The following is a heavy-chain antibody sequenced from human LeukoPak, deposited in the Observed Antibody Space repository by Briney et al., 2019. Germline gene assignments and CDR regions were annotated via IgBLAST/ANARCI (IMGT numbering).Heavy chain of an antibody. V-gene: IGHV4-61*08. Sequence: PSETLSLTCTVSGASLNSGGYYWNWIRQPPGKEPEWIGYIYYSGSTNYNRSLKSRVTISVDTSKNQFSLKLSSVTAADTAVYYCARHSKYYYDSSGSYVGYFQHWGQGTLVTVSS. CDR3: ARHSKYYYDSSGSYVGYFQH. D-gene: IGHD3-22*01. CDR1: GASLNSGGYY. CDR2: IYYSGST. J-gene: IGHJ1*01.